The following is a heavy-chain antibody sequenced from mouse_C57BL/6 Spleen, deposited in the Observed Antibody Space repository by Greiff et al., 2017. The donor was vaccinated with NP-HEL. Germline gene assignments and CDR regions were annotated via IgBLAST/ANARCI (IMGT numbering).Heavy chain of an antibody. D-gene: IGHD2-5*01. Sequence: LKQPGTELVKPGASVKLSCKASGYTFTSYWMHWVKQRPGQGLVWFGNINPSNGGTNYNASFKSKATLTVDTSSSPAYLQLSSLTSEDSAVYYCARQGDYSNFWFAYWGQGTLVTVSA. CDR1: GYTFTSYW. CDR3: ARQGDYSNFWFAY. J-gene: IGHJ3*01. CDR2: INPSNGGT. V-gene: IGHV1-53*01.